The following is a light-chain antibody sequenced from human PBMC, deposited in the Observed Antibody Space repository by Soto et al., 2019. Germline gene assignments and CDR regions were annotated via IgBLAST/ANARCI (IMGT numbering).Light chain of an antibody. CDR2: GAS. Sequence: EVVLTQSPVTLSLSPGERATLSCRASQSVSTNLAWYQQKPGQPPRLLIYGASTRATGIQARFSGSGSGTDFTLTISRLEPEDFAVYYCKQYHRSPQTFGQGTKVDIK. V-gene: IGKV3-20*01. CDR1: QSVSTN. CDR3: KQYHRSPQT. J-gene: IGKJ1*01.